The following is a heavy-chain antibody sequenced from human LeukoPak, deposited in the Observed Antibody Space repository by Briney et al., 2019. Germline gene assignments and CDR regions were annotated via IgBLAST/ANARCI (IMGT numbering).Heavy chain of an antibody. J-gene: IGHJ6*02. CDR2: IDSDGISA. V-gene: IGHV3-74*01. Sequence: PGGSLRLSCAASSFTFSNYWMHWVRQAPGKGLVWVSRIDSDGISATYADSVKGRFTISRDNSKNTLYLQMNSLRAEDTAVYYCARDLSDYHYYYYYGMDVWGQGTTVTVSS. D-gene: IGHD4-17*01. CDR3: ARDLSDYHYYYYYGMDV. CDR1: SFTFSNYW.